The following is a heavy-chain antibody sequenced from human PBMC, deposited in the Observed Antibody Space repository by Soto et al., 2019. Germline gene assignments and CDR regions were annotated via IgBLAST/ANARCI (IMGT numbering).Heavy chain of an antibody. D-gene: IGHD3-10*01. V-gene: IGHV3-23*01. J-gene: IGHJ6*02. CDR2: LDGAGGST. CDR3: AAPRDEYGSGVSWFTYGMDI. CDR1: GFTFSDYA. Sequence: LRLSCLASGFTFSDYAMTWVRHVPGRGLEWVASLDGAGGSTYYADSVRGRFTISRDNSQNTLFLQMKRLTVDDTAIYYCAAPRDEYGSGVSWFTYGMDIWGQGTTVTVSS.